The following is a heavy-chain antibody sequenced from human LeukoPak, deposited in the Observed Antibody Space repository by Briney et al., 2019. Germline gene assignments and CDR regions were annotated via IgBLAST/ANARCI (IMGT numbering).Heavy chain of an antibody. D-gene: IGHD2-2*01. CDR2: ISSDGSDT. CDR1: GFTFGTSW. CDR3: VRGTQIFDF. V-gene: IGHV3-74*01. Sequence: GGSLRLSCAASGFTFGTSWMHWVRQAPGKGLVWVSRISSDGSDTRYADSVKGRFTISRDNAKDTLYLQMNSLRAEDTAVYYCVRGTQIFDFWGQGTLVTVSS. J-gene: IGHJ4*02.